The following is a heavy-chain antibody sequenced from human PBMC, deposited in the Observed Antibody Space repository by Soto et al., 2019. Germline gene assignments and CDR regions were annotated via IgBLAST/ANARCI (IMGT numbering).Heavy chain of an antibody. J-gene: IGHJ4*02. D-gene: IGHD7-27*01. CDR2: MSYDGSNK. V-gene: IGHV3-30-3*01. CDR1: GFTFSSYT. Sequence: QVQLVESGGGVVQPGRSLRLSCAASGFTFSSYTMHWVRQAPGKGLEWVAVMSYDGSNKYYADSVKGRFTISRDNSKNTLYLQMNSLRAEDTAVYYCARALNWGTFDYWGQGTLVTVSS. CDR3: ARALNWGTFDY.